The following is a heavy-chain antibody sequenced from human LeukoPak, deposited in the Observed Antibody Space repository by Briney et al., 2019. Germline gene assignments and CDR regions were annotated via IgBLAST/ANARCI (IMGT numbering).Heavy chain of an antibody. CDR2: INPNSGGT. CDR3: AINPDSSGGGSDWYFDL. J-gene: IGHJ2*01. Sequence: ASVKVSCKASGYTFTGYYMHWVRQAPGQGLEWMGWINPNSGGTNYAQKFRGRVTMTRDTSINTAYMELSRLRSDDTAVYYCAINPDSSGGGSDWYFDLWGRGTLVTVSS. D-gene: IGHD3-22*01. V-gene: IGHV1-2*02. CDR1: GYTFTGYY.